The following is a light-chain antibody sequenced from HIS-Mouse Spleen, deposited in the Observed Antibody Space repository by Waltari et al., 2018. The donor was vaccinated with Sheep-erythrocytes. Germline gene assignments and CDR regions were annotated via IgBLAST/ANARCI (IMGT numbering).Light chain of an antibody. Sequence: QSALTQPRSVSGSPGPSVTISCTGASRDVGGYNYASWYQQHPGKAPKLMIYDVSKRPSGVPDRFSGSKSGNTASLTISGLQAEDEADYYCCSYAGSYNHVFATGTKVTVL. V-gene: IGLV2-11*01. CDR2: DVS. CDR3: CSYAGSYNHV. J-gene: IGLJ1*01. CDR1: SRDVGGYNY.